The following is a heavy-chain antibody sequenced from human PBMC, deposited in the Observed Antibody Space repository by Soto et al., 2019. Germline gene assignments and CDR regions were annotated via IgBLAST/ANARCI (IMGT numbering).Heavy chain of an antibody. CDR2: IIPIFGTA. J-gene: IGHJ6*02. D-gene: IGHD2-15*01. CDR3: VRAGRLVVVAATPRPMGGVYYYGMDV. V-gene: IGHV1-69*01. Sequence: QVQLVQSGAEVKKPGSSVKVSCKASGGTFSSYAISWVRQAPGQGLEWMGGIIPIFGTANYAQKFQGRVTITADESTSTAYMELSSLRSEDTAVYYCVRAGRLVVVAATPRPMGGVYYYGMDVWGQGTTVTVSS. CDR1: GGTFSSYA.